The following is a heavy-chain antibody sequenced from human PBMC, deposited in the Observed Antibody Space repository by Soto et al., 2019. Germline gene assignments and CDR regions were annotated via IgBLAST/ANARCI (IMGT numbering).Heavy chain of an antibody. V-gene: IGHV3-21*01. J-gene: IGHJ4*02. Sequence: EVQLVESGGGLVKPGGSLRLSCAGPEFTFSSYSMNWVRQAPGKGLEWVSSISSSSSYIYYADSVKGRFTISRDNAKNSLYLQMNSLRAEDTAVYYCARSFGGVINFDYWGQGTLVTVSS. CDR3: ARSFGGVINFDY. CDR1: EFTFSSYS. CDR2: ISSSSSYI. D-gene: IGHD3-16*02.